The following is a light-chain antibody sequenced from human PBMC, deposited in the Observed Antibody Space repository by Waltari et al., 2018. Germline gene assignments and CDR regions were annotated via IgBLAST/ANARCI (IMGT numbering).Light chain of an antibody. Sequence: QSALTQPASVSGSPGQSITISCTGTSSDVGAYNYVSWYQQHPGKAPKLMIFDVSNRPSGVSNRFSGSKSGNTASLTISGLQAEDEADYYCSSYISSSTLELFGGG. CDR2: DVS. J-gene: IGLJ2*01. CDR1: SSDVGAYNY. CDR3: SSYISSSTLEL. V-gene: IGLV2-14*03.